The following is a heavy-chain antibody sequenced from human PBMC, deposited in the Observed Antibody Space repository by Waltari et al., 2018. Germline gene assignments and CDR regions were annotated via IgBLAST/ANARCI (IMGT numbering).Heavy chain of an antibody. Sequence: EVQLVESGGGLVQPGRSLKLSCKGSGFTFAAPAMGWFRQAPEKGLEWVAFIRSRVYGGATEYAASVKGRFTISRDDSKSIAYLQMNSLKTEDTAVYYCTTLDIVIIPAARPFDFWGQGTLVTVSS. CDR2: IRSRVYGGAT. V-gene: IGHV3-49*03. D-gene: IGHD2-2*03. J-gene: IGHJ4*02. CDR1: GFTFAAPA. CDR3: TTLDIVIIPAARPFDF.